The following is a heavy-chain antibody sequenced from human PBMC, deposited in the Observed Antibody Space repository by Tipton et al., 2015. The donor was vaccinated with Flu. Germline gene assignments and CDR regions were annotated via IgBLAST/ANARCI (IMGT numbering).Heavy chain of an antibody. Sequence: TLSLTCTVSGGSISDYYWSWIRQPPGKGLVWIAYSSGSSGHTNYNPSLKSRGTISVDTSKNQFSLKLGSVTAADTAVYYCARLSLSFNAFDIWGQGTTVIVSS. V-gene: IGHV4-4*08. CDR3: ARLSLSFNAFDI. D-gene: IGHD2/OR15-2a*01. J-gene: IGHJ3*02. CDR2: SSGSSGHT. CDR1: GGSISDYY.